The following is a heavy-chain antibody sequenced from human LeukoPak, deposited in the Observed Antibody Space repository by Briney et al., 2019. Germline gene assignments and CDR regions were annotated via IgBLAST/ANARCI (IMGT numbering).Heavy chain of an antibody. J-gene: IGHJ4*02. CDR3: ARGLYTNGWYYYDY. D-gene: IGHD6-19*01. Sequence: GGSLRLSCAASGFTFSRFGMHWVRRAPGKGLEWVAVFSYNGINKDYAGSVKGRFTISRDNSKNTLSLQMDSLRAEDTAMYYCARGLYTNGWYYYDYWGQGTLVTVSS. CDR2: FSYNGINK. V-gene: IGHV3-30*12. CDR1: GFTFSRFG.